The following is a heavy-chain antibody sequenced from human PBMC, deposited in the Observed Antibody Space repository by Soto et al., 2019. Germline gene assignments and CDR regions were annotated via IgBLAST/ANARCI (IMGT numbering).Heavy chain of an antibody. J-gene: IGHJ6*02. Sequence: PGGSLRLSCAASGFTFDNYAMHWVRQVPGKGLEWVSGISWNSGNIGYADSVKGRFTISRDNAQNSLYLQMNSLRAEDTAVYYCARVSWREKYGMDVWGQGTTVTVSS. CDR3: ARVSWREKYGMDV. CDR2: ISWNSGNI. CDR1: GFTFDNYA. V-gene: IGHV3-9*01.